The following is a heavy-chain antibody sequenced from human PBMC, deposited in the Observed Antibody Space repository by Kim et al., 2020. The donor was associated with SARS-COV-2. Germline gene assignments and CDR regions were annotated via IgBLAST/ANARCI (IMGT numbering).Heavy chain of an antibody. CDR1: GGTFSSYA. V-gene: IGHV1-69*13. D-gene: IGHD3-9*01. CDR3: ARSPLNDILTGYYLSYYYGMDV. CDR2: IIPIFGTA. J-gene: IGHJ6*02. Sequence: SVKVSCKASGGTFSSYAISWVRQAPGQGLEWMGGIIPIFGTANYAQKFQCRVTITADESTSTAYMELSSLRSEDTAVYYCARSPLNDILTGYYLSYYYGMDVWGQGTTVTVSS.